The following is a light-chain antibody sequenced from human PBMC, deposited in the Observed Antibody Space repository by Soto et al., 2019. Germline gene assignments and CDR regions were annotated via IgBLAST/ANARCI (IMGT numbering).Light chain of an antibody. CDR2: DVS. V-gene: IGLV2-11*01. J-gene: IGLJ1*01. Sequence: QSALTQPRSVSGSPGQAVTISCTGTSSDGGGYNYVSWYQQYPGTAPKLMIYDVSLRPSGVPDRFSGSKSGNTASLTISGLQAEDEADYYCCSYAGTYTFYVFGSGTKVTVL. CDR1: SSDGGGYNY. CDR3: CSYAGTYTFYV.